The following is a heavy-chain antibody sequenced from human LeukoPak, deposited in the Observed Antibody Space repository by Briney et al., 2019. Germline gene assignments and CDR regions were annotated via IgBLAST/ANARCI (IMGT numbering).Heavy chain of an antibody. V-gene: IGHV4-39*01. CDR1: GGSIGSGSYN. D-gene: IGHD6-19*01. CDR3: SRRRGGTGWYDY. CDR2: IYSSGST. Sequence: SETLSLTCTVSGGSIGSGSYNWVWIRHAPGKGLEWIGNIYSSGSTYYNPSLKSRVSISVDSSRNQFSLKVSSVTAADTAVYYCSRRRGGTGWYDYWGQGTLVTVSP. J-gene: IGHJ4*02.